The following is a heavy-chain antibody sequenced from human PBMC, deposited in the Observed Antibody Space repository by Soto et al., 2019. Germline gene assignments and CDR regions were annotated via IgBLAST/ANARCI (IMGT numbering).Heavy chain of an antibody. V-gene: IGHV1-46*01. Sequence: QVQLVQSGAEVKKPGASVKVSCTASGYTFTDYYIHWVRQAPGQGLEWMGIINPTDGSTSYPQKFQDRVTMTRDTSTSSVYMELRSLTSEDTAIYYCARDPRGTASRFDYWGQGTLVTVSS. D-gene: IGHD3-16*01. CDR1: GYTFTDYY. CDR2: INPTDGST. J-gene: IGHJ4*02. CDR3: ARDPRGTASRFDY.